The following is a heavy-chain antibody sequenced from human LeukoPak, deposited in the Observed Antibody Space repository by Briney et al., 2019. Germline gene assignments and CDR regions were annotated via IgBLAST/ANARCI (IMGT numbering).Heavy chain of an antibody. CDR1: GGSIDTYY. CDR3: ARGRYGGGWYDY. Sequence: KPSETLSLTCTVSGGSIDTYYWTWIRQPPGKGLEYIAYIYYTGSTDYNPSFKSRVRMSLDTSENQFSLVLNSVTAADTAVYYCARGRYGGGWYDYWGQGTLVTVSS. D-gene: IGHD6-19*01. J-gene: IGHJ4*02. CDR2: IYYTGST. V-gene: IGHV4-59*01.